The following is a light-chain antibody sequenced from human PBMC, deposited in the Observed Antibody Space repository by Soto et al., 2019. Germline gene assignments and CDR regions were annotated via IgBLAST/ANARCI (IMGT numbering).Light chain of an antibody. CDR2: EVS. V-gene: IGLV2-8*01. J-gene: IGLJ1*01. CDR1: SSDVGGYNY. Sequence: QSALTQPPSASGSPGQSVTISCTGTSSDVGGYNYVSWYQQHPGKAPKLMIYEVSKRPSGVPDRFSGSKSGNTGSLTVSGLQAEDEADYYCSSYAGSNYYVFGTGTKLTVL. CDR3: SSYAGSNYYV.